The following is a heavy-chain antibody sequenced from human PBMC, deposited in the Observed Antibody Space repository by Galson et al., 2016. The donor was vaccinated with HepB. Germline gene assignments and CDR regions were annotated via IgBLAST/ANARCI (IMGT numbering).Heavy chain of an antibody. V-gene: IGHV1-2*02. CDR1: GYTFTDYY. D-gene: IGHD1-1*01. J-gene: IGHJ1*01. CDR3: ARAQCNWNAH. Sequence: SVKVSCKASGYTFTDYYMHWVRQAPGQGLEWMGWINPNPGRTKYAQKFQGRVTMTRDSSISTAYMELTRLTSDDTAIYYCARAQCNWNAHWGPGTLVTVSS. CDR2: INPNPGRT.